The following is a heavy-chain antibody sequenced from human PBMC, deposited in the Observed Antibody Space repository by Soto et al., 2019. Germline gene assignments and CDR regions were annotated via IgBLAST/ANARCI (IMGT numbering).Heavy chain of an antibody. CDR2: MYHSGST. V-gene: IGHV4-4*02. CDR1: GGSISSTNW. J-gene: IGHJ3*02. Sequence: QVQLQESGPGLVKPSGTLSLTCAVSGGSISSTNWWTWVREPPGKGLEWIGNMYHSGSTNYNPSLTRRVDISVDKSQKQFSLTLNCVPAADTAVYFCARDMSSGTYYGSYVVFDIWGQGTMVTVSS. D-gene: IGHD1-26*01. CDR3: ARDMSSGTYYGSYVVFDI.